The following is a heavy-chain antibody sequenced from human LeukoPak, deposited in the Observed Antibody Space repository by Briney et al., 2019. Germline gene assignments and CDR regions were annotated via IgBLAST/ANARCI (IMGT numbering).Heavy chain of an antibody. CDR1: GFTVSSNY. CDR3: ARTVADTLYFDS. Sequence: GGSLRLSCAASGFTVSSNYMNWVRQAPGKGLEWVSVIYSGGSTYYADSVKGRFTISRDNSKNTLYLQMNSLRAEDTAVYCCARTVADTLYFDSWGQGTLVTVSS. D-gene: IGHD6-19*01. V-gene: IGHV3-66*01. CDR2: IYSGGST. J-gene: IGHJ4*02.